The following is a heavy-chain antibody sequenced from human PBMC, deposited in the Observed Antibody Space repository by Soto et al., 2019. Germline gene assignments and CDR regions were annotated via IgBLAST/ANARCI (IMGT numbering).Heavy chain of an antibody. CDR3: ATTRIAARPNYYYGLDV. Sequence: ASVKVSCKASGYTPTGYYMHWVRQAPGQGLEWMGWINPNSGGTNYAQKFQGWVTMTRDTSISTAHMELSRLRSDDTAVYYCATTRIAARPNYYYGLDVWGQGTTVTVSS. CDR1: GYTPTGYY. CDR2: INPNSGGT. V-gene: IGHV1-2*04. D-gene: IGHD6-6*01. J-gene: IGHJ6*02.